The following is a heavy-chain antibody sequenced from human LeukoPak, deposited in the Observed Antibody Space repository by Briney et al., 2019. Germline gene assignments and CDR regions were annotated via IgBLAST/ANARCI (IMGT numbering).Heavy chain of an antibody. CDR2: ISGSGGST. D-gene: IGHD4-17*01. V-gene: IGHV3-23*01. J-gene: IGHJ4*02. CDR3: ASHMTTVTTGGDY. Sequence: GGSLRLSCAVSGFTFSSYARSWVRQAPGKGLEWVSGISGSGGSTYYADSVKGRFTISRDNSKKTLYLQMNSLRGEDTAVYYCASHMTTVTTGGDYWGQGTLVTVSS. CDR1: GFTFSSYA.